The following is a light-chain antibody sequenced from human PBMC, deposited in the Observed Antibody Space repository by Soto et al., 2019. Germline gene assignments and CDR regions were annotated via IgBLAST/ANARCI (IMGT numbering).Light chain of an antibody. CDR3: AAWDDSLNVLV. J-gene: IGLJ2*01. Sequence: QPVLTQPPSVSGTPGQRVNMSCSGSSSNIGSKSVSWYQHLPQTAPKLLIYSNNQRPSGVPGRFSGSKSGTSASLAISGLQSDDETQYYCAAWDDSLNVLVFGGGTKVTVL. V-gene: IGLV1-44*01. CDR2: SNN. CDR1: SSNIGSKS.